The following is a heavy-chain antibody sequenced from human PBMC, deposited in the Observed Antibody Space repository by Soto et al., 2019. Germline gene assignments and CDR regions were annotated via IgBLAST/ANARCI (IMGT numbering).Heavy chain of an antibody. D-gene: IGHD1-1*01. Sequence: GGSLRLSCAASGFTFSSYWMSWVRQAPGKGLEWVANIKQDGSEKYYVDSVKGRFTISRDNAKNSLYLQMNSLRAEDTVVDCCWKGTSSFDAFDIWGQGTMVTVSS. J-gene: IGHJ3*02. CDR3: WKGTSSFDAFDI. CDR1: GFTFSSYW. V-gene: IGHV3-7*01. CDR2: IKQDGSEK.